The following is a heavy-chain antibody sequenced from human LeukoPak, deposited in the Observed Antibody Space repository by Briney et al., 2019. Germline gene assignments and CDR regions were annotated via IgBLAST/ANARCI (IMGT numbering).Heavy chain of an antibody. Sequence: PGGSLRLSCAASGFTFSSYSMNWVRQAPGKGLEWVSSISSSSSYMYYADSVKGRFTISRDNAKNSLYLQMISLRAEDTAVYYCARADKQQLVYEGAYWGQGTLVTVSS. CDR2: ISSSSSYM. J-gene: IGHJ4*02. CDR3: ARADKQQLVYEGAY. CDR1: GFTFSSYS. V-gene: IGHV3-21*01. D-gene: IGHD6-13*01.